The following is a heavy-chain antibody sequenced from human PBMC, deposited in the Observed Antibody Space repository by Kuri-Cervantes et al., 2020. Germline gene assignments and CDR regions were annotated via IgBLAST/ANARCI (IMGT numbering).Heavy chain of an antibody. J-gene: IGHJ4*02. CDR1: GYTFTSYY. V-gene: IGHV1-46*01. D-gene: IGHD6-25*01. Sequence: ASVKVSCKASGYTFTSYYMHWVRQAPGQGLEWMGIINPSGGSTSYAQKFQGRVTITADKSTSTAYMELSSLRSEDTAVYYCARGGKYSSGPYYFDYWGQGTLVTVSS. CDR3: ARGGKYSSGPYYFDY. CDR2: INPSGGST.